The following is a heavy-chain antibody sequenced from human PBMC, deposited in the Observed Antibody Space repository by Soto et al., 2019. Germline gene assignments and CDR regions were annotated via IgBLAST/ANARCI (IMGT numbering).Heavy chain of an antibody. D-gene: IGHD3-22*01. CDR1: GYTFTSYY. V-gene: IGHV1-46*01. J-gene: IGHJ6*02. Sequence: ASVKVSCKASGYTFTSYYMHWVRQAPGQGLEWMGIINPSGGSTSYAQKFQERVTITRDMSTSTAYMELSSLRSEDTAVYYCAAGYYYDSSGPYGMDVWGQGTTVTVSS. CDR2: INPSGGST. CDR3: AAGYYYDSSGPYGMDV.